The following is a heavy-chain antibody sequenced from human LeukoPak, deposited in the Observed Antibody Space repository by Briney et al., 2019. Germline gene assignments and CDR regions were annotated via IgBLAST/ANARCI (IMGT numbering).Heavy chain of an antibody. CDR1: GFTFGDYA. J-gene: IGHJ6*03. CDR2: IRSKAYSGTT. Sequence: GGSLRLSCTASGFTFGDYAMSWFRQAPGKGLEWVGFIRSKAYSGTTEYAASVKGRFTISRDDSKSIAYLQMNSLKTEDTAVYYCTRVWDSDFWSGPRPGDYYYMDVWGKGTTVTVSS. V-gene: IGHV3-49*03. CDR3: TRVWDSDFWSGPRPGDYYYMDV. D-gene: IGHD3-3*01.